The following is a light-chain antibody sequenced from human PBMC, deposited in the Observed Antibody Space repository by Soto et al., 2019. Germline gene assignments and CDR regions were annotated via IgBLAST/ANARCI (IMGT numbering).Light chain of an antibody. CDR1: QSVSSY. CDR2: DAS. V-gene: IGKV3-11*01. Sequence: EIVLTQSPATLSLSPGERATLSCRASQSVSSYLAWYQQKPGQAPRLLIYDASNRATGIPARFSGSGSGTDFTLPISSLEPEDFAADYCQQRSNWPPRFTFGPGTKVDIK. J-gene: IGKJ3*01. CDR3: QQRSNWPPRFT.